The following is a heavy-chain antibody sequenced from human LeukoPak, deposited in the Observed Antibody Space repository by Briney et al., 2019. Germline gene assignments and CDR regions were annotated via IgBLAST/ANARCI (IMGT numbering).Heavy chain of an antibody. CDR1: GFTFSSYS. J-gene: IGHJ6*02. Sequence: GGSLRLSCAASGFTFSSYSMNWVRQAPGKGLEWVSSISSSSSYIYYADSVKGRFTISRDNAKNSLYLQMNSLRAEDTAVYYCARDRDSGYGPHYGMDVWGQGTTVTVSS. V-gene: IGHV3-21*01. CDR2: ISSSSSYI. D-gene: IGHD5-12*01. CDR3: ARDRDSGYGPHYGMDV.